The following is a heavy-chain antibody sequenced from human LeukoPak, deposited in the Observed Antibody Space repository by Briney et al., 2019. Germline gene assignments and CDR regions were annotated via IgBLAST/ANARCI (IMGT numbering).Heavy chain of an antibody. J-gene: IGHJ5*02. CDR3: ARERHRVYLDP. CDR1: GGSISSGGYY. CDR2: IYYSGSI. V-gene: IGHV4-31*03. Sequence: PSQTLSLTCTLSGGSISSGGYYWSWIRQHPWKGLEWIGYIYYSGSIYYKPSLKSRVTISVDTSKNKFSLKLSSVTAADTAVYYCARERHRVYLDPWGQGTLVTVSS. D-gene: IGHD6-13*01.